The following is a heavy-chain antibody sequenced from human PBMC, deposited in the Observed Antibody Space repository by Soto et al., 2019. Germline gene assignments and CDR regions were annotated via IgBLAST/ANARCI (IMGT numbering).Heavy chain of an antibody. D-gene: IGHD3-16*01. CDR2: IRSSSSFI. Sequence: PGGSLRLSCAASGFTFSNYSMSWVRQAPGKGLEWISYIRSSSSFIYYADSVQGRFTISRDNAKNSLYLHMNSLRDEDTAVYYCARDLHYDYVWGDSRYFDYWGQGTLVTVSS. CDR1: GFTFSNYS. CDR3: ARDLHYDYVWGDSRYFDY. J-gene: IGHJ4*02. V-gene: IGHV3-48*02.